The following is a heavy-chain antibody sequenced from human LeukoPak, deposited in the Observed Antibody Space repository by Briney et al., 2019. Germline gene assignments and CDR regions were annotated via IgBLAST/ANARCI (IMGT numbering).Heavy chain of an antibody. CDR2: ISYDGSNK. CDR1: GFTFSSYG. Sequence: GGSLRLSCAASGFTFSSYGMHWVRQAPGKGLEWVAVISYDGSNKYYADSVKGRFTISRDNSKNTLYLQMNSPRAEDTAVYYCAKGGVRLGFIGYWGQGTLVTVSS. D-gene: IGHD3-10*01. J-gene: IGHJ4*02. V-gene: IGHV3-30*18. CDR3: AKGGVRLGFIGY.